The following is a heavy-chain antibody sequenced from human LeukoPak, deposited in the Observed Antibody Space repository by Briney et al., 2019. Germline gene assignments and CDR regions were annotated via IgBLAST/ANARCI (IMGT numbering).Heavy chain of an antibody. J-gene: IGHJ4*02. Sequence: GGSLRLSCAASGFTFSSYSMNWVRQAPGKGLEWVSSISSSSSYIYYADSVKGRFTISRDNAKNSLYLQMNSLRAEDPAVYYCARDGPVAAAGLDYWGQGTLVTVSS. CDR1: GFTFSSYS. CDR3: ARDGPVAAAGLDY. CDR2: ISSSSSYI. V-gene: IGHV3-21*01. D-gene: IGHD6-13*01.